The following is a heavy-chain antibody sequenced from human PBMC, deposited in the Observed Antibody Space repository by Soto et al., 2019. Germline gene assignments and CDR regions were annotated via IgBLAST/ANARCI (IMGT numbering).Heavy chain of an antibody. CDR2: INHSGST. V-gene: IGHV4-34*01. D-gene: IGHD1-26*01. J-gene: IGHJ3*02. Sequence: QVQLQQWGAGLLKPSETLSLTCAVYGGSFSGYYWSGIRQPPGKGLEGIGEINHSGSTNYNPYLKSRVTIAVDTSKNQFSLKLSSVTAADTAVYYCARCRWSYGNAFDIWGQGTMVTVSS. CDR1: GGSFSGYY. CDR3: ARCRWSYGNAFDI.